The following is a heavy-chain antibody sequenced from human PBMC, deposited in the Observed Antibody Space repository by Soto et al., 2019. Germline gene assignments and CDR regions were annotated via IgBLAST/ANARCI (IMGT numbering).Heavy chain of an antibody. CDR2: VNPKRGGT. J-gene: IGHJ2*01. V-gene: IGHV1-2*02. CDR3: ARYSGIPCQFWYFDI. Sequence: QAQLVQSGTEVKKPGASVRVSCKTYGYTFSDYFLHWVRQAPGQGPEWMGFVNPKRGGTQYAQKFQGRVSMTRDTSINTVYMELIGLTSYDTAVYFCARYSGIPCQFWYFDIWGRGTLVTVSS. CDR1: GYTFSDYF. D-gene: IGHD2-21*01.